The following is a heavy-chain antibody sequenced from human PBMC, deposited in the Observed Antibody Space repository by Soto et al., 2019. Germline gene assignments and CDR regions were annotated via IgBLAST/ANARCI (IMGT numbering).Heavy chain of an antibody. V-gene: IGHV3-72*01. CDR3: ARINTYYYDSSGYYGPDYYYGMDV. D-gene: IGHD3-22*01. CDR1: GFTFSDHY. J-gene: IGHJ6*02. CDR2: TRNKANSYTT. Sequence: GGSLRLSCAASGFTFSDHYMDWVRQAPGKGLEWVGRTRNKANSYTTEYAASVKGRFTISRDDSKNSLYLQMNSLKTEDTAVYYCARINTYYYDSSGYYGPDYYYGMDVWGQGTTVTVSS.